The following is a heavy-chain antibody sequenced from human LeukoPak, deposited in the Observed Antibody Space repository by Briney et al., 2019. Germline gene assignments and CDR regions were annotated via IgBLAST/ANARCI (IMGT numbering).Heavy chain of an antibody. CDR3: ARGPDSSGYFPF. V-gene: IGHV4-34*01. CDR1: GGSFSGYY. CDR2: INHSGST. Sequence: PSETPSLTGAVYGGSFSGYYWSWIRQPPGKGLEWIGEINHSGSTNYNPSLKSRVTISVDTSKNQFSLKLSSVTAADTAVYYCARGPDSSGYFPFWGQGTLVTVSS. J-gene: IGHJ4*02. D-gene: IGHD3-22*01.